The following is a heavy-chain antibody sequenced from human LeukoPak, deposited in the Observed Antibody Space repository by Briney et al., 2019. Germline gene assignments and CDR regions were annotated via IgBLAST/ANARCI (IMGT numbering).Heavy chain of an antibody. Sequence: ASVTVSCTASGYTFTSYGINWVRQAPGQGLEWMGWISAYNGNTNYAQKLQGRVTMTTDTSTSTAYMELRSLRSDDTAVYYCARGGYSSSWYDIPFDYWGQGTLVTVSS. CDR2: ISAYNGNT. CDR3: ARGGYSSSWYDIPFDY. D-gene: IGHD6-13*01. V-gene: IGHV1-18*01. CDR1: GYTFTSYG. J-gene: IGHJ4*02.